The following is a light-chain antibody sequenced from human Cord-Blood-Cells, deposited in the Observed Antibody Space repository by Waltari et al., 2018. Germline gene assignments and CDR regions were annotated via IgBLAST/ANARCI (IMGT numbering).Light chain of an antibody. CDR1: SSNIGAGYD. CDR3: QSYDSSLVV. CDR2: GNS. V-gene: IGLV1-40*01. Sequence: QSVLTQPPSVSGAPGQRVTISCTGSSSNIGAGYDVHWYQPLPGTAPKLLIYGNSNRPSGVPDRFSGSKSGTSASLAITGLQAEDEADYYCQSYDSSLVVFGGGTKLTVL. J-gene: IGLJ2*01.